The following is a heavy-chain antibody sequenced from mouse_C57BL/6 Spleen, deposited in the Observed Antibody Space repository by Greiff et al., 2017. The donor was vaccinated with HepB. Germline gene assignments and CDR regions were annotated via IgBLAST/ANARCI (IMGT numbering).Heavy chain of an antibody. CDR2: IYPRDGST. D-gene: IGHD1-1*01. J-gene: IGHJ4*01. CDR1: GYTFTDHT. CDR3: ASPYYYGSSRGYAMDY. V-gene: IGHV1-78*01. Sequence: QVQLQQSDAELVKPGASVKISCKVSGYTFTDHTIHWMKQRPEQGLEWIGYIYPRDGSTKYNEKFKGKATLTADKSSSTAYMQLNSLTSEDSAVYFCASPYYYGSSRGYAMDYWGQGTSVTVSS.